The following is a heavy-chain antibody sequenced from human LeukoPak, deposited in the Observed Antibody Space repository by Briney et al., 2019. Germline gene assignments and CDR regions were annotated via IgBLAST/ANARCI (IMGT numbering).Heavy chain of an antibody. Sequence: SETLSLTCTVSGGSISSYYWSWIRQPAGKGLEWIGRIYTSGSTNYNPSLKSRVTMSVDTSKNQFSLKLSSVTAADTAVYYCARGAIFGVVTNAFDIWGQGTMVTVSS. D-gene: IGHD3-3*01. J-gene: IGHJ3*02. CDR2: IYTSGST. CDR3: ARGAIFGVVTNAFDI. V-gene: IGHV4-4*07. CDR1: GGSISSYY.